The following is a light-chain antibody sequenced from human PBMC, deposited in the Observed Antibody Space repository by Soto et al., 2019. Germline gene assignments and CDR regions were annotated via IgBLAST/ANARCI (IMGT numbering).Light chain of an antibody. V-gene: IGKV1-5*03. J-gene: IGKJ4*01. Sequence: DIQMTQSPSTLSAYVGDRVTITCRASQSISSWLTWYQQKPGKAPKRLIYKASSLEGGVPSRFSGSGSGTDFTLTISSLQPDDFATYYSQQYHSYSLTFGGGTKVDIK. CDR2: KAS. CDR1: QSISSW. CDR3: QQYHSYSLT.